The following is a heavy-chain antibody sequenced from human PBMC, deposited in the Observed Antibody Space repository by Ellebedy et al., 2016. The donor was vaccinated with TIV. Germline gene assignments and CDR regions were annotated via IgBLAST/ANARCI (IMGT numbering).Heavy chain of an antibody. V-gene: IGHV6-1*01. J-gene: IGHJ4*02. Sequence: SQTLSLTCXISGDSVSSNSAAWNWIRQSPSRGLEWLGRTYYRSKWSTDYAVSVKSRLTINPDTSKNHFSLQLNSVTPEDTAVYSCARTGNRGRACDYWGQGTLVTGSS. CDR2: TYYRSKWST. CDR3: ARTGNRGRACDY. CDR1: GDSVSSNSAA. D-gene: IGHD3-10*01.